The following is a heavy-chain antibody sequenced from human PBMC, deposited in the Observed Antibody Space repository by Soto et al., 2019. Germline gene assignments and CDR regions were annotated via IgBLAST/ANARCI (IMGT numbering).Heavy chain of an antibody. CDR1: GFTVSSNY. CDR2: IYSGGST. D-gene: IGHD1-7*01. V-gene: IGHV3-66*01. Sequence: GGSLRLSCAASGFTVSSNYMSWVRQAPGKGLEWVSVIYSGGSTYYADSVKGRFTISRDNSKNTLYLQMNSLRAEDTAVYYCARADTGTNVRVPTYYFDYWGQGTLVTVSS. CDR3: ARADTGTNVRVPTYYFDY. J-gene: IGHJ4*02.